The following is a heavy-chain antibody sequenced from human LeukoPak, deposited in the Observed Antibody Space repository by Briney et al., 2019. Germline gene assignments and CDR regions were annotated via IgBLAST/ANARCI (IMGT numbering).Heavy chain of an antibody. J-gene: IGHJ4*02. Sequence: PGGSLRLSCAASGFTFSSYGMHWVRQAPSKGLEWVAVIWYDGSNKYYADSVKGRFTISRDNSKNTLYLQMNSLRAEDTAVYYCARGGGNYYDSSGYPYYFDYWGQGTLVTVSS. V-gene: IGHV3-33*01. CDR3: ARGGGNYYDSSGYPYYFDY. CDR2: IWYDGSNK. D-gene: IGHD3-22*01. CDR1: GFTFSSYG.